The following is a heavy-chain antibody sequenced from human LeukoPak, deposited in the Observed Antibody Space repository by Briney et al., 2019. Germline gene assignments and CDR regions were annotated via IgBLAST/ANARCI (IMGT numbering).Heavy chain of an antibody. CDR1: RFTFGSYG. CDR2: IWFDGNNK. CDR3: VKDLGHSSGWYPLGY. V-gene: IGHV3-33*06. J-gene: IGHJ4*02. Sequence: QPGGSLRLSCAASRFTFGSYGMHWVRQAPGKGLEWVAVIWFDGNNKYYADSVKGRFTISRDNSRNTLYLQMNSLRAEDTAVYYCVKDLGHSSGWYPLGYWGQGTLVSVSS. D-gene: IGHD6-19*01.